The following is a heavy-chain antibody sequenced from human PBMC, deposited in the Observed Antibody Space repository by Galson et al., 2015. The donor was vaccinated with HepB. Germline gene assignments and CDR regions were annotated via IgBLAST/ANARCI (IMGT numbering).Heavy chain of an antibody. CDR2: INTNTGNP. J-gene: IGHJ4*02. CDR3: ARYGNSSGYHQFDY. V-gene: IGHV7-4-1*02. D-gene: IGHD3-22*01. CDR1: GYKFTTYA. Sequence: SCKASGYKFTTYAVNWVRQAPGQGLEWMGWINTNTGNPTYAQGFTGRFVFSLDTSVSTAYLQINSLKTEDTAVYYCARYGNSSGYHQFDYWGQGTLVIVSS.